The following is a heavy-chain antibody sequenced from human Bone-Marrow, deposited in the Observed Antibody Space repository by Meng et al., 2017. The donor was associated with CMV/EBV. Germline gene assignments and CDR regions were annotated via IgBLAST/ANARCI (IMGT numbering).Heavy chain of an antibody. J-gene: IGHJ6*01. CDR3: ARERFLGSGMDV. D-gene: IGHD3-3*01. CDR1: GYRFSAYY. V-gene: IGHV1-18*01. CDR2: INPNNGDT. Sequence: ASVKVSCKTSGYRFSAYYIHWVRQAPGQGLEWMGWINPNNGDTNYAQKLQGRVTMTTDTSTSTAYMELRSLRSDDTAVYYCARERFLGSGMDVWGQGTTVTVSS.